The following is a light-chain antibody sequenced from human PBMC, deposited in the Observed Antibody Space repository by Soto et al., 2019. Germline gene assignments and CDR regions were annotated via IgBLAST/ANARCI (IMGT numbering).Light chain of an antibody. Sequence: QSVLTQPPSVPAAPGQKVTISCSGSSSNIGGNSVSWYQQLPGTAPKLLIYDDDKRPSGIPDRFSGSKSGTSATLGITGFQTGDEADYYCGSWDSSLSAHVFATGTKVPS. J-gene: IGLJ1*01. CDR1: SSNIGGNS. CDR3: GSWDSSLSAHV. V-gene: IGLV1-51*01. CDR2: DDD.